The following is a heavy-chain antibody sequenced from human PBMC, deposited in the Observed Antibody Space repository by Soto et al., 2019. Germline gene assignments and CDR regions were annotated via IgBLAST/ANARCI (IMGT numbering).Heavy chain of an antibody. CDR1: ADTFSTYA. J-gene: IGHJ6*02. D-gene: IGHD1-26*01. Sequence: QVQLVQSGAEVRKPGSSVKVSCKASADTFSTYAISWVRQAPGQGLEWMGGVIPMFGTTNNAQKFQGRVTITADESTGTAYTQLSSLRSKDTAVYYCTMQARTYYYNDLDVWGHGTTVTVSS. CDR3: TMQARTYYYNDLDV. V-gene: IGHV1-69*12. CDR2: VIPMFGTT.